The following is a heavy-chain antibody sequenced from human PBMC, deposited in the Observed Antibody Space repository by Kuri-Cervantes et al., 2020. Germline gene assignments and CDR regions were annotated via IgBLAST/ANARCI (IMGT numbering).Heavy chain of an antibody. CDR3: ARDLRFSYYGMDV. CDR1: GFTFDDYA. Sequence: GGSLRLSCAASGFTFDDYAMHWVRQAPGKGLEWVSGISWNSGSIGYADSVKGRFTISRDNSKNTLYQQMNSLRAEDTAVYYCARDLRFSYYGMDVWGQGTTVTVSS. V-gene: IGHV3-9*01. J-gene: IGHJ6*02. D-gene: IGHD3-3*01. CDR2: ISWNSGSI.